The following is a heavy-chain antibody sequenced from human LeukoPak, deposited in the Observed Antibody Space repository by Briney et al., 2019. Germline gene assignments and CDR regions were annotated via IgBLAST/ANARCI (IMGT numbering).Heavy chain of an antibody. CDR2: IKQDGSEK. CDR1: GFTFSSYW. CDR3: ARGVLHSGWFYYYYGMDV. J-gene: IGHJ6*02. D-gene: IGHD6-19*01. V-gene: IGHV3-7*01. Sequence: TGGSLRLSCAASGFTFSSYWMSWVRQAPGKGLEWVANIKQDGSEKYYVDSVKGRFTISRDNAKNSLYLQMNSLRAEDTAVYYCARGVLHSGWFYYYYGMDVWGQGTTVTVSS.